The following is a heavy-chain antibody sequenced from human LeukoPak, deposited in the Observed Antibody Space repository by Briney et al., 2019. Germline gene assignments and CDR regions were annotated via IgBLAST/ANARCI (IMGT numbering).Heavy chain of an antibody. CDR2: INPKSGGT. Sequence: ASVKVSCKASGYTFTDYFMNWVRQAPGQGLEWMGWINPKSGGTNYAQKFQGRVTMTRDTSISTAYMELSRLRSDDTAVYYCAGDLKSYDFWSGYYMGGLDYWGQGTLVTVSS. CDR1: GYTFTDYF. CDR3: AGDLKSYDFWSGYYMGGLDY. J-gene: IGHJ4*02. V-gene: IGHV1-2*02. D-gene: IGHD3-3*01.